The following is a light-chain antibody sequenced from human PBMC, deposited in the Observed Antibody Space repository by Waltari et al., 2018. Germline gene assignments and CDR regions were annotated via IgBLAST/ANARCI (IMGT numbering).Light chain of an antibody. Sequence: DIVMTQSPSSVAASLGARATINCKSSPTVLYSSNNKNYVAWYQQKPGQPPKLLIYWASTRESGVPDRFSGSGSGTDFTLTISSLRAEDVAVYYCQQYYSIPITFGQGTRLEIK. CDR3: QQYYSIPIT. CDR1: PTVLYSSNNKNY. CDR2: WAS. J-gene: IGKJ5*01. V-gene: IGKV4-1*01.